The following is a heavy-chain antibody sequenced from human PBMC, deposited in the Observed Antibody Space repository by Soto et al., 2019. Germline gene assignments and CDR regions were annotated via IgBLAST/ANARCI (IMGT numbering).Heavy chain of an antibody. V-gene: IGHV1-18*01. CDR3: ANVLGYCSGGTCDREWFDP. J-gene: IGHJ5*02. Sequence: QVQLVQSGAEVKKPGASVKVSCKASGYTFTTHGISWVRQAPAQGLEWMGWVAGDNGYRNYAQRLKGRVTMTTDSSTTTAYLEHMTLRSDDTAVYYCANVLGYCSGGTCDREWFDPWGQATLVTVSS. D-gene: IGHD2-15*01. CDR1: GYTFTTHG. CDR2: VAGDNGYR.